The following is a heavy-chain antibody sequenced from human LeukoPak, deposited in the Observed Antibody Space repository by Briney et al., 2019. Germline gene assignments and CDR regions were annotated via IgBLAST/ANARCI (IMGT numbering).Heavy chain of an antibody. CDR1: GFTFSSYS. V-gene: IGHV3-21*04. CDR2: ISSSSSYI. D-gene: IGHD3-22*01. Sequence: PGGSLRLSCAASGFTFSSYSMNWVRQAPGKGLEWVSSISSSSSYIYYADSVKGRFTISRDNSKNTLYLQMNSLRAEDTAVYYCAKDTPGYYYSFDYWGQGTLVTVSS. CDR3: AKDTPGYYYSFDY. J-gene: IGHJ4*02.